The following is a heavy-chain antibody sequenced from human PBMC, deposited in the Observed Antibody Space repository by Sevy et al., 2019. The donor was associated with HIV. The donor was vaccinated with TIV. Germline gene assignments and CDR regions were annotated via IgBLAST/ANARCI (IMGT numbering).Heavy chain of an antibody. D-gene: IGHD5-18*01. Sequence: ASVKVSCKASGGTFSSYAISWVRQAPGQGLEWMGGIIPIFGTANYAQKFQGRVTITADKSTSTAYMELSSLRSEDTAVYYCARGRVATALDAFDIXGQGTMVTVSS. CDR1: GGTFSSYA. J-gene: IGHJ3*02. CDR3: ARGRVATALDAFDI. CDR2: IIPIFGTA. V-gene: IGHV1-69*06.